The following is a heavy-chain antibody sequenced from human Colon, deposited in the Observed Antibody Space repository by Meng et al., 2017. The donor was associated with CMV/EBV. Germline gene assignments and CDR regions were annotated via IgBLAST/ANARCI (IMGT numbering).Heavy chain of an antibody. CDR2: ISPYRGDT. CDR3: AREGVGRWFDP. CDR1: GYSFRNYA. J-gene: IGHJ5*02. V-gene: IGHV1-18*01. Sequence: ASVKVSCKASGYSFRNYAISWVRLAPGQGLEWMGWISPYRGDTNYAQKFQGRVIMSTDTPTSTAYMELRNLRPDDTAVYYCAREGVGRWFDPWGQGTLVTVSS.